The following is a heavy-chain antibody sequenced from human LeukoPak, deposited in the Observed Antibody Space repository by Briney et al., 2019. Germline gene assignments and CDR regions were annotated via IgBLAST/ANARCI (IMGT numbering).Heavy chain of an antibody. D-gene: IGHD2-2*01. V-gene: IGHV3-21*01. CDR3: ARKSSNASDI. Sequence: GGSLRLSCAASGFTFSSYWMHWVRHAPGKGLEWVSSISSSSSYIYYADSVKGRFTISRDNAKNSLYLQMNSLRAEDTAVYYCARKSSNASDIWGQGTMVTVSS. CDR1: GFTFSSYW. J-gene: IGHJ3*02. CDR2: ISSSSSYI.